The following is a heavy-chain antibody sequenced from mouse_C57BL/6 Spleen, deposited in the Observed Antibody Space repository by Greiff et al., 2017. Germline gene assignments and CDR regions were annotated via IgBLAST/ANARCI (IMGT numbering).Heavy chain of an antibody. V-gene: IGHV1-54*01. D-gene: IGHD1-1*01. CDR3: ARWGGSSYY. Sequence: VNVVESGAELVRPGTSVKVSCKASGYAFTNYLIEWVKQRPGQGLEWIGVINPGSGGTNYNEKFKGKATLTADKSSSTAYMQLSSLTSEDSAVYFCARWGGSSYYWGQGTTLTVSS. CDR1: GYAFTNYL. CDR2: INPGSGGT. J-gene: IGHJ2*01.